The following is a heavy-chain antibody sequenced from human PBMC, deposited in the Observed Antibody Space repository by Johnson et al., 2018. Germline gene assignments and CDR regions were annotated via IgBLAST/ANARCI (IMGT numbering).Heavy chain of an antibody. CDR3: ARSMANYDYVWGSYRSYYYYGMDV. V-gene: IGHV4-59*01. CDR2: IYYRGST. J-gene: IGHJ6*02. Sequence: QVQLQESGPGLVKPSETLSLTCTVSGGSISSYYWSWIRQPPGKGLEWIGYIYYRGSTNYNPSLKRRVTISVDTSKNQFSLKLSSVTAADTAVYYCARSMANYDYVWGSYRSYYYYGMDVWGQGTTVTVSS. CDR1: GGSISSYY. D-gene: IGHD3-16*02.